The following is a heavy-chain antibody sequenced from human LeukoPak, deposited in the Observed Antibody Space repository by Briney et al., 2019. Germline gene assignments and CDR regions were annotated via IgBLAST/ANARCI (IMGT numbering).Heavy chain of an antibody. J-gene: IGHJ6*03. Sequence: SVKVSCKASGGTFSSYAISWVRQAPGQGLEWMGGIIPIFGTANYAQKFQGRVKITTDESTSTAYMELSSLRSEDTAVYYCARSEDIVVVPAATTAYYYYYMDVWGKGTTVTVSS. CDR1: GGTFSSYA. CDR3: ARSEDIVVVPAATTAYYYYYMDV. V-gene: IGHV1-69*05. CDR2: IIPIFGTA. D-gene: IGHD2-2*01.